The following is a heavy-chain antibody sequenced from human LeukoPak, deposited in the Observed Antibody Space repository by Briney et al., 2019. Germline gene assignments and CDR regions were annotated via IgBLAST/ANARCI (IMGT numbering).Heavy chain of an antibody. J-gene: IGHJ4*02. V-gene: IGHV3-33*01. CDR2: IGYDGSNK. CDR1: GFTFSSYG. D-gene: IGHD6-19*01. CDR3: ASTSGWYEPIDY. Sequence: GRSLRLSCAASGFTFSSYGMHWVRQAPGKGLEWVAVIGYDGSNKYYADSVKGRFNISRDNSKNTLYLQMNSLRAEDTAVYYCASTSGWYEPIDYWGQGTLVTVSS.